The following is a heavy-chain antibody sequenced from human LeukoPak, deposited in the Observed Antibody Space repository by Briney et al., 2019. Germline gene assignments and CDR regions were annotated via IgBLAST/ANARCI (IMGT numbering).Heavy chain of an antibody. V-gene: IGHV3-21*01. CDR1: GFTFSSYS. Sequence: PGGSLRLSCAASGFTFSSYSMNWVRQAPGKGLEWVSSISSSSSYIYYVDSVKGRFTISRDNAKNSLYLQMNSLRAEDTAVYYCARVGNYYGSGSHDAFDIWGQGTMVTVSS. CDR3: ARVGNYYGSGSHDAFDI. CDR2: ISSSSSYI. J-gene: IGHJ3*02. D-gene: IGHD3-10*01.